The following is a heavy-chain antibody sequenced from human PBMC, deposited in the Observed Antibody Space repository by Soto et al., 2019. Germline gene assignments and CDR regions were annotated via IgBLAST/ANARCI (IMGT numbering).Heavy chain of an antibody. CDR1: GYTFTSYA. Sequence: QVQLVQSGAEVKKPGASVKVSCKASGYTFTSYAMHWVRQAPGQRLEWMGWINAGNGNTKYSQKFQGRVTITRDTSASTAYMELSSLRSEDTAVYYCARDSDPAEYFQHWGRGTLVTVSS. J-gene: IGHJ1*01. CDR2: INAGNGNT. V-gene: IGHV1-3*01. CDR3: ARDSDPAEYFQH.